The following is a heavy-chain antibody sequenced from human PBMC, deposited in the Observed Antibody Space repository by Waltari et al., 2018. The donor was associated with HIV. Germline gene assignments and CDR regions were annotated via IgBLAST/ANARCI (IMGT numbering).Heavy chain of an antibody. Sequence: QLAVSGGVVVQPGRSLTLSCVTFGLTFSTYGITWVRQAQGKGLEWVAVMSYDGSRRYYVESVKGRFTISRDTSKNTQYLQMNSLRAEDTAVYYCAKGEYYGDYLGHWGQGTLVTVSS. J-gene: IGHJ4*02. CDR3: AKGEYYGDYLGH. CDR2: MSYDGSRR. D-gene: IGHD4-17*01. V-gene: IGHV3-30*18. CDR1: GLTFSTYG.